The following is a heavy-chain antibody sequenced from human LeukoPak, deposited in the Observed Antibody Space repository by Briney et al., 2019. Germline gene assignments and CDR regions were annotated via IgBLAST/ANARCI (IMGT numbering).Heavy chain of an antibody. CDR1: RDTFTSYD. V-gene: IGHV1-8*01. Sequence: ASVKVSCKASRDTFTSYDIIWVRQATGQGLEWMGWINPMSGETGYAQEFQGRVTLTRSTSTSTVYMELSSLRSDDTAIYYCARGGSGRWIPAWGQGTLVTVPS. CDR3: ARGGSGRWIPA. D-gene: IGHD3-10*01. CDR2: INPMSGET. J-gene: IGHJ5*02.